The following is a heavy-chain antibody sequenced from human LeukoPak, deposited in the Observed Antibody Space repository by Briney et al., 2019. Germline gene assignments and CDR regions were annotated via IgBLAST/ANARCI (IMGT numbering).Heavy chain of an antibody. CDR1: GFTVSTNY. CDR2: IKQDGSVK. CDR3: ARWDAYCSGGTCYFGGFAFDI. V-gene: IGHV3-7*01. Sequence: GGSLRLSCAASGFTVSTNYMSWVRQAPGKGLEWVASIKQDGSVKHFLDSVKGRFTISRDNAKNSLYLQMNSLRAEDTAVYYCARWDAYCSGGTCYFGGFAFDIWGQGTMVTVSS. D-gene: IGHD2-15*01. J-gene: IGHJ3*02.